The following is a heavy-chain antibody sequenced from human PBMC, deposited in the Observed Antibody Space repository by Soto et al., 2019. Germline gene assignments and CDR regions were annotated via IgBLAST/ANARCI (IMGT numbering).Heavy chain of an antibody. D-gene: IGHD3-10*01. V-gene: IGHV5-51*01. Sequence: GESLKISCKGSGYSSTSYWIGWVRQMPGKGLGWMGIIYPGDSDTRYSPSFQGQVTISADKSISTAYLQWSSLKASDTAMYYCARLSGSGNYGMDVWGQGTTVTVSS. J-gene: IGHJ6*02. CDR2: IYPGDSDT. CDR1: GYSSTSYW. CDR3: ARLSGSGNYGMDV.